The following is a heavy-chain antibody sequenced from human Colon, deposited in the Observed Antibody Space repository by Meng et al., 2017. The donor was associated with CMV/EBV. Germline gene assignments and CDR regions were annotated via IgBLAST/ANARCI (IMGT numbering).Heavy chain of an antibody. CDR3: ARDSNLSGLAY. CDR2: VYISGNT. Sequence: VAVREPGPGPVKPSATLSITCTVSGASITNYYWSWIRQPAGKGLEWIGRVYISGNTNYNPSLKSRVTMSIDTSKNQLSLNIRSVTAADTAVYYCARDSNLSGLAYWGQGTLVTVSS. J-gene: IGHJ4*02. D-gene: IGHD3-10*01. CDR1: GASITNYY. V-gene: IGHV4-4*07.